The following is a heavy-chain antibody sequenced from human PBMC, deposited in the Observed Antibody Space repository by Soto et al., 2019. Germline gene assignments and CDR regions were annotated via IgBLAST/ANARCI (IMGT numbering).Heavy chain of an antibody. Sequence: SETLSLTFTVSGASISSSYWSWIRQPPGKGLEWILYIYHSGSTNYNPSLTSLVTISVDTSKNQFSLKLSSVTAADTAVYYCARGYYDSRGSSNXFDIWGNGTMVXV. V-gene: IGHV4-59*01. CDR1: GASISSSY. CDR2: IYHSGST. D-gene: IGHD3-22*01. J-gene: IGHJ3*02. CDR3: ARGYYDSRGSSNXFDI.